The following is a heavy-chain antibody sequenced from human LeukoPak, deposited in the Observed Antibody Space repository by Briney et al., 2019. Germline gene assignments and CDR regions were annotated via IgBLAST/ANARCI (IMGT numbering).Heavy chain of an antibody. CDR3: AKDMGRGWCYFDY. J-gene: IGHJ4*02. Sequence: GRSLRLSCAASGFTFSTYAISWVRQTPRKGLLWVSTFAGGEGISLYADSVKGRFTISRDNSKNTLYLQMNSLRVEDTAVYYCAKDMGRGWCYFDYWGQGTLVTVSS. CDR1: GFTFSTYA. V-gene: IGHV3-23*01. D-gene: IGHD6-19*01. CDR2: FAGGEGIS.